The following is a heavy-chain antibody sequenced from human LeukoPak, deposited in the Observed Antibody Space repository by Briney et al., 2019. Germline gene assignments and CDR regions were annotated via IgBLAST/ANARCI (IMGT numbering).Heavy chain of an antibody. V-gene: IGHV1-8*01. CDR1: GYTFTSYD. D-gene: IGHD3-22*01. Sequence: ASVRVSCKASGYTFTSYDINWVRQATGQGLEWLGGMNPNSVNTGYAQKFQGRTTMPRNTSIRTAYMGLSSLRSEDTAVYYCARGLRGTVAYYYYYYYYMDVWGKGTTVTVSS. CDR2: MNPNSVNT. J-gene: IGHJ6*03. CDR3: ARGLRGTVAYYYYYYYYMDV.